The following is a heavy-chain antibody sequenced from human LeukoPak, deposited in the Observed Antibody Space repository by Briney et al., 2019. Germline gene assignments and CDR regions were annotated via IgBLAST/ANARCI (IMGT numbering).Heavy chain of an antibody. V-gene: IGHV4-59*11. CDR1: GGSISSHY. CDR3: ARGPHTGVNYYDSSGYYY. Sequence: SETLSLTCTVSGGSISSHYWSWIRQPPGKGLEWIGYIYYSGSTNFNPSLKSRVTISVDTSKNQFSLKLSSVTAADTAVYYCARGPHTGVNYYDSSGYYYWGQGTLVTVSS. D-gene: IGHD3-22*01. CDR2: IYYSGST. J-gene: IGHJ4*02.